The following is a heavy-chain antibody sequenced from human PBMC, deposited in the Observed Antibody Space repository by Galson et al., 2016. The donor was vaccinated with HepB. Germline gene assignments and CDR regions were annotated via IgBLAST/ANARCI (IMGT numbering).Heavy chain of an antibody. CDR2: IGGSGGRT. CDR1: GILFSPYA. D-gene: IGHD6-25*01. J-gene: IGHJ3*01. CDR3: AKNEGFDLSSGSVGAAFDL. Sequence: SLRLSCAASGILFSPYAMNWVRQAPGKGLEWVSCIGGSGGRTYYADSVKGRVTVSRDNSKNTLFLQMTGLRVEDTAVYFCAKNEGFDLSSGSVGAAFDLWGQGTAVIVSS. V-gene: IGHV3-23*01.